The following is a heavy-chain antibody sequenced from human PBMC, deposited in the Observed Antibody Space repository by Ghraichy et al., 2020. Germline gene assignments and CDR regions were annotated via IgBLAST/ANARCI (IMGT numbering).Heavy chain of an antibody. D-gene: IGHD6-13*01. V-gene: IGHV4-34*01. CDR3: ARGQPPYYYYYYMDV. CDR2: INHSGST. CDR1: GGSFSGYY. J-gene: IGHJ6*03. Sequence: SETLSLTCAVYGGSFSGYYWSWIRQPPGKGLEWIGEINHSGSTNYNPSLKSRVTISVDTSKNQFSLKLSSVTAADTAVYYCARGQPPYYYYYYMDVWGKGTTVTVSS.